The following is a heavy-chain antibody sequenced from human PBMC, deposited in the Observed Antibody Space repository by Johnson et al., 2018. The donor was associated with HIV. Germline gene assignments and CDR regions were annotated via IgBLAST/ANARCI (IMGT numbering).Heavy chain of an antibody. CDR2: ISSSGSTI. J-gene: IGHJ3*02. CDR3: ARGTPWDAFDI. Sequence: VQLVESGGGLVQPGGSLRLSCAASGFTVSSNYMNWVRQAPGKGLEWVSFISSSGSTIYYADSVKGRFTISRDNAKNSLYLQMNSLRAEDTAVYYCARGTPWDAFDIWGQGTMVTV. CDR1: GFTVSSNY. V-gene: IGHV3-48*03.